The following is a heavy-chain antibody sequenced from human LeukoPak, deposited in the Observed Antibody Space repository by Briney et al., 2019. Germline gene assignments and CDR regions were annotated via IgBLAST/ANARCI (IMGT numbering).Heavy chain of an antibody. D-gene: IGHD4/OR15-4a*01. J-gene: IGHJ4*02. CDR1: GDSVSSNSAV. V-gene: IGHV6-1*01. CDR2: TYYRSRFHN. CDR3: ARGDYDFDY. Sequence: SQTLSLTFVISGDSVSSNSAVWNWIRQSPSRGLEWLGRTYYRSRFHNDYTVSVKGRITINPDTSKNQFSLQLNSVTPEDTAVYYCARGDYDFDYWGQGTPVTVS.